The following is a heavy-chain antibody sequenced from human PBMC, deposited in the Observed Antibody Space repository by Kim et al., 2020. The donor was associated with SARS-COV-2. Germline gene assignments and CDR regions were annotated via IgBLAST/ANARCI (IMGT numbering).Heavy chain of an antibody. CDR3: GRGGLDV. Sequence: SETPSLTCAVFGGSLRASDWHWIRQPPGKGLEWIGEINHSGSTNYNPSLKSRVTISIDTSKNQFSLKLSSVTAADTAVFYCGRGGLDVWGQGTMVTVSS. J-gene: IGHJ3*01. CDR2: INHSGST. V-gene: IGHV4-34*01. CDR1: GGSLRASD.